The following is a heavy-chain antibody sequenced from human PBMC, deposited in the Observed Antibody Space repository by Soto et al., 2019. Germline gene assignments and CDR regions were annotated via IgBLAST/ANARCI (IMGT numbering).Heavy chain of an antibody. D-gene: IGHD3-16*02. CDR1: GYTFTSYG. Sequence: ASVKVSCKASGYTFTSYGISWVRQAPGQGLEWMGWISAYNGNTNYAQKLQGRVTMTTDTSTSTAYMELRSLRSDDTAVYYCARAPETSPIVIVVVPYFIDSWGQGTLVTVSS. J-gene: IGHJ4*02. CDR3: ARAPETSPIVIVVVPYFIDS. V-gene: IGHV1-18*01. CDR2: ISAYNGNT.